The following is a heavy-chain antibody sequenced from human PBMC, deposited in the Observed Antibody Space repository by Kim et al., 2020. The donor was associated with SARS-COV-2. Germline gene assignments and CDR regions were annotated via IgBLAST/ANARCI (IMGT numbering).Heavy chain of an antibody. Sequence: GGSLRLSYAPSGFTFSSYEINWVRQAPGKGLEWVSYISDSGSTTYYADSVKGRFTISRDNVKNSLFLQMNSLRAEDTAVYYCARESVTGTDAFDIWGQGTLVTVSS. CDR1: GFTFSSYE. D-gene: IGHD6-19*01. J-gene: IGHJ3*02. CDR2: ISDSGSTT. V-gene: IGHV3-48*03. CDR3: ARESVTGTDAFDI.